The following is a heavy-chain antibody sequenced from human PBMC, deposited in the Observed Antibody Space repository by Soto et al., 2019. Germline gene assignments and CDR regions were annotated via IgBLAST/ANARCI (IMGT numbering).Heavy chain of an antibody. J-gene: IGHJ4*02. Sequence: GGSLRLSCAASGFSFSISPMHWVRQAPGKGPEWVALISYDGTNKFYADSVKGRFTISRDNSKSTLYLQVDSLRPEDAAVYYCARDPKTSGGQHWAFNYFDSWRQGTLVTVSS. V-gene: IGHV3-30-3*01. D-gene: IGHD7-27*01. CDR1: GFSFSISP. CDR3: ARDPKTSGGQHWAFNYFDS. CDR2: ISYDGTNK.